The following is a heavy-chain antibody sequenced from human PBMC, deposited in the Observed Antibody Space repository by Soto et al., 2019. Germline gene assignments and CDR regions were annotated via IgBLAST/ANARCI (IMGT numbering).Heavy chain of an antibody. CDR1: AGSISSGGYY. CDR3: ARVGYCSGGSCYGYSYYYCMDV. Sequence: VHLQESGPGLVKPSQTLSLSCTVSAGSISSGGYYWSWIRQHPGRGLEWIGYIYYSGSIYYHPFLKSRVTISVDTSKNQFSLGQNSVTAADTAVYSCARVGYCSGGSCYGYSYYYCMDVWGQGTTVTVSS. V-gene: IGHV4-31*03. CDR2: IYYSGSI. J-gene: IGHJ6*02. D-gene: IGHD2-15*01.